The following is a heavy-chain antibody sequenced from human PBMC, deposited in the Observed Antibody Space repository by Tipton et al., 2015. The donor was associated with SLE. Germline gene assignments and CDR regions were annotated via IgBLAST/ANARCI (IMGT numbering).Heavy chain of an antibody. CDR3: AKARGDIVATISFDY. Sequence: SLRLSCAASGFTFSSYAMSWVRQAPGKGLEWVSAISGSGGSTYSADSVKGRFTISRDNSKNTLYLQMNSLRAEDTAVYYCAKARGDIVATISFDYWGQGTLVTVSS. D-gene: IGHD5-12*01. V-gene: IGHV3-23*01. J-gene: IGHJ4*02. CDR1: GFTFSSYA. CDR2: ISGSGGST.